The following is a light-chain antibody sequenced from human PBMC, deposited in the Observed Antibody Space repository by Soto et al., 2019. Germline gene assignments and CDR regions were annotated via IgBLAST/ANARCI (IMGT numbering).Light chain of an antibody. V-gene: IGKV1-12*01. CDR2: SAS. Sequence: DIQMTQSPSSVSASVGDRVTITCRASQDIRTWLAWFQQKPGEAPRLLIYSASSLDSGVPSRFSGSASGTDFTLTITSLQPEDFATYYCQQGNSFPLTFGGGTKVEI. CDR3: QQGNSFPLT. CDR1: QDIRTW. J-gene: IGKJ4*01.